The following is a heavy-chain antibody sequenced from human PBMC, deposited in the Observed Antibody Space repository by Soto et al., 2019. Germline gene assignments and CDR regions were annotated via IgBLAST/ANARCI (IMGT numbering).Heavy chain of an antibody. CDR2: IYYSGST. Sequence: QVQLQESGPGLVKPSQTLSLTCTVSGGSISSGDYYWSWIRQPPGKGLEWIGYIYYSGSTYYNPSLKSRVTISVDTSKNQFSLKLSSVTAADTAVYYCAGGGHSGYDYRSRYYGMDVWGQGTTVTVSS. CDR1: GGSISSGDYY. D-gene: IGHD5-12*01. J-gene: IGHJ6*02. CDR3: AGGGHSGYDYRSRYYGMDV. V-gene: IGHV4-30-4*01.